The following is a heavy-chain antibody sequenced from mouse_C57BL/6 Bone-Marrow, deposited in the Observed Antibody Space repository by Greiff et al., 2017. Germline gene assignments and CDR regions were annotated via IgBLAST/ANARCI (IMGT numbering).Heavy chain of an antibody. CDR3: ARGGYDGFDY. CDR2: IDPSDSYT. Sequence: QVQLQQPGAELVKPGASVKLSCKASGYTFTSYWMQWVKQRPGQGLEWIGEIDPSDSYTNYNQKFKGKATLTVDTSSSKAYMQLSSLTSEDSAVYYCARGGYDGFDYWGQGTTLTVSS. V-gene: IGHV1-50*01. CDR1: GYTFTSYW. J-gene: IGHJ2*01. D-gene: IGHD2-2*01.